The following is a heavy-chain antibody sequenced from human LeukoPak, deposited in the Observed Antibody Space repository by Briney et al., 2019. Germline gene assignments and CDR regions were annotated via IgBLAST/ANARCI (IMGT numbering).Heavy chain of an antibody. V-gene: IGHV1-2*06. CDR3: AREVGYSSSWYGRFDP. D-gene: IGHD6-13*01. Sequence: GASVKVSCKASGYTFTGYYMHWVRQAPGQGLEWMGRINPNSGGTNYAQKVQGRVTMTRDTSISTSYLELNSLRSDDTAVYYCAREVGYSSSWYGRFDPWGQGTLVTVSS. CDR1: GYTFTGYY. CDR2: INPNSGGT. J-gene: IGHJ5*02.